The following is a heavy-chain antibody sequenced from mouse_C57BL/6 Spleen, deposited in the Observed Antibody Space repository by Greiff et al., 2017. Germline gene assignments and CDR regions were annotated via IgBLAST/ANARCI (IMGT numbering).Heavy chain of an antibody. Sequence: QVQLQQSGAELVKPGASVKLSCKASGYTFTSYWMQWVKQRPGQGLEWIGEIDPSDSYTNYNQKFKGKATLTVDTSSSTAYMQLSSLTSEDSAVYYCARRDDYNYWGQGTTLTVSS. CDR2: IDPSDSYT. V-gene: IGHV1-50*01. CDR1: GYTFTSYW. J-gene: IGHJ2*01. CDR3: ARRDDYNY. D-gene: IGHD2-4*01.